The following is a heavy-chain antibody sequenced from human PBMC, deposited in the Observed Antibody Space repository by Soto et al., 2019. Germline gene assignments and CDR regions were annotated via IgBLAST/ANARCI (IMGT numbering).Heavy chain of an antibody. Sequence: QVQLVQSGAEVKKHGASVKVSCKASGYTFTSYDINWVRQATGQGLEWMGWMNPNSGNTAYAQKFQGRITMTRNTPISTAYMELSSLRSEYRAVYYCAREKVTCGYPDWGQRTLVPVSS. CDR1: GYTFTSYD. D-gene: IGHD3-22*01. V-gene: IGHV1-8*01. CDR2: MNPNSGNT. J-gene: IGHJ4*02. CDR3: AREKVTCGYPD.